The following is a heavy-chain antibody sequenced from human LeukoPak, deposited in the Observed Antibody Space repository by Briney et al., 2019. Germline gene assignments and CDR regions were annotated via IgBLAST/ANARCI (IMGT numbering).Heavy chain of an antibody. J-gene: IGHJ4*02. CDR1: GGSISSGSYY. Sequence: SETLSLTCTVSGGSISSGSYYWSWIRQPAGKGLEWIGRIYTSGSTNYNPSLKSRVTISVDTSKNQFSLKLSSVTAADTAVYYCARASPYNWNDYWGQGTLVTVSS. V-gene: IGHV4-61*02. CDR3: ARASPYNWNDY. D-gene: IGHD1-20*01. CDR2: IYTSGST.